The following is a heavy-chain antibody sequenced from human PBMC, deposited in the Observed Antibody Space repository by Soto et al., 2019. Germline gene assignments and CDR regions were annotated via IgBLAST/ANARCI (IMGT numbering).Heavy chain of an antibody. Sequence: ASVKVSCKASGDTFIAHYIHWVRQAPGKGFEWIGWTNPNNGSTKYAQKFQGRVTMTRDTSITTVYVELSSLRSDDTAVYYCAKVLSSGSYSGALEYWGQGALVTVSS. CDR1: GDTFIAHY. CDR3: AKVLSSGSYSGALEY. V-gene: IGHV1-2*02. CDR2: TNPNNGST. J-gene: IGHJ4*02. D-gene: IGHD1-26*01.